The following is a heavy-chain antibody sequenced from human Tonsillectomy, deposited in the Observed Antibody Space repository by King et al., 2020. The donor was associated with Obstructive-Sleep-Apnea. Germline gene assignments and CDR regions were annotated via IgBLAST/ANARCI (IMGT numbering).Heavy chain of an antibody. Sequence: QFTLKESGPTLVKPTHNLTLTCTFSGFSLSTAGVAVGWVRQPPGKALGWLAIIYWYGDKHYSSPLKCRRTITKDTPKNQVVLTMTNMDPVDTGTYYCARSEAASVTGTGGFDDWGQGTLVTVSS. CDR2: IYWYGDK. D-gene: IGHD6-13*01. CDR1: GFSLSTAGVA. CDR3: ARSEAASVTGTGGFDD. J-gene: IGHJ4*02. V-gene: IGHV2-5*01.